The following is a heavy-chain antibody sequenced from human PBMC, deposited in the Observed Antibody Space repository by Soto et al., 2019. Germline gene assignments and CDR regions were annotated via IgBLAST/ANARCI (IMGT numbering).Heavy chain of an antibody. J-gene: IGHJ4*02. Sequence: VKVSCKVSGYTLTELSMHWVRQAPGKGLEWMGGFDPEDGETIYAQKFQGRVTMTEDTSTDTAYMELSSLRSEDTAVYYCATDYDYGDYDFDYSGQGTLVTVSS. CDR1: GYTLTELS. CDR3: ATDYDYGDYDFDY. D-gene: IGHD4-17*01. V-gene: IGHV1-24*01. CDR2: FDPEDGET.